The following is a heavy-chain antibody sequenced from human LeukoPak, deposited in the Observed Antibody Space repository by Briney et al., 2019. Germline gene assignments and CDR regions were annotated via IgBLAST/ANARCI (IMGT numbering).Heavy chain of an antibody. Sequence: ASVKVSCKASGYTLTGHYIHWVRQAPGQGLEWMGWTSPHSGFTVYPQRFQGRVTMTTDTSISTAFLEVRRLRSDDTAAYYCARQTGDDALDIWGQGTMITVYS. J-gene: IGHJ3*02. D-gene: IGHD7-27*01. V-gene: IGHV1-2*02. CDR3: ARQTGDDALDI. CDR1: GYTLTGHY. CDR2: TSPHSGFT.